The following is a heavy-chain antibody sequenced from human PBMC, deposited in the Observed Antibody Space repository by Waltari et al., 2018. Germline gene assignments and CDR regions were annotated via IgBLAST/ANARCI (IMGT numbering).Heavy chain of an antibody. J-gene: IGHJ4*02. CDR1: GFTFSSYG. D-gene: IGHD6-6*01. V-gene: IGHV3-30*02. CDR3: AKDLLTYSSSGGY. CDR2: IRYDGSNK. Sequence: QVQLVESGGGVVQPGGSLRLSCAASGFTFSSYGMHWVRQAPGKGLEWVAFIRYDGSNKYYADSVKGRFTISRDNSKNTLYLQMNSLRAEDTAVDYCAKDLLTYSSSGGYCGQGTLVTVSS.